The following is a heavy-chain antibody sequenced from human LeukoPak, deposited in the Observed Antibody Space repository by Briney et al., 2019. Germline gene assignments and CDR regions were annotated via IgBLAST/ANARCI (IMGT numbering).Heavy chain of an antibody. CDR1: GYTFTDYY. D-gene: IGHD1-26*01. V-gene: IGHV1-69-2*01. Sequence: GASVKVSCKASGYTFTDYYMHWVQQAPGKGLEWMGRVDPEDGETIYAEKFQGRVTITADTSTDTAYMELSSLRSEDTAVYYCATTWVQAWFDPWGQGTLVTVSS. J-gene: IGHJ5*02. CDR2: VDPEDGET. CDR3: ATTWVQAWFDP.